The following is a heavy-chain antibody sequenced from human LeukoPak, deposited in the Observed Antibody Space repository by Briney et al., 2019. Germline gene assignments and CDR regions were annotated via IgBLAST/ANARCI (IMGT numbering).Heavy chain of an antibody. J-gene: IGHJ6*03. CDR3: ARDRKYCSGGSCFYYYYMDV. Sequence: TGGSLRLSCAASGFTFSDYYMSWIRQAPGKGLEWVSYISSSGSTIYYADSVKGRFTIPRDNAKNSLYLQMNSLRAEDTAVYYCARDRKYCSGGSCFYYYYMDVWGKGTTVTISS. CDR2: ISSSGSTI. CDR1: GFTFSDYY. V-gene: IGHV3-11*04. D-gene: IGHD2-15*01.